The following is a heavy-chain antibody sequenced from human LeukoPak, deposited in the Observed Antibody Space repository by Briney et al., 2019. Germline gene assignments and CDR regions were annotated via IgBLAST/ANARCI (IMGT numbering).Heavy chain of an antibody. CDR2: ISGSGGST. CDR3: AKVRITMIVVGANYDY. CDR1: GFTFSSYA. D-gene: IGHD3-22*01. Sequence: GGSLRLSCAASGFTFSSYAMSWVRQAPGKGLEWVSAISGSGGSTYYADSVKGRFTISRDNSKNTLYLQMNSLRAEDTGVYYCAKVRITMIVVGANYDYWGQGTLVTVSS. V-gene: IGHV3-23*01. J-gene: IGHJ4*02.